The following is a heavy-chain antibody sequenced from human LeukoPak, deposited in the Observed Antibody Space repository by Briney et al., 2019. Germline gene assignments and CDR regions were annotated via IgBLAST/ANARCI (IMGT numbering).Heavy chain of an antibody. Sequence: GGSLRLSCAASGFIFSTYEMNWVRQAPGKGLEWVSYISTSGSTIYYADSMKGRFTISRDNAKNSLYLQMNSLRAEDTAVYYCARSGYYFDYWGQGTLVTVSS. CDR2: ISTSGSTI. CDR3: ARSGYYFDY. V-gene: IGHV3-48*03. J-gene: IGHJ4*02. CDR1: GFIFSTYE.